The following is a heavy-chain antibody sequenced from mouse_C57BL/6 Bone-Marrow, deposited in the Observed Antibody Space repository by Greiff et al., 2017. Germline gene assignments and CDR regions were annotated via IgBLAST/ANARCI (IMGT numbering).Heavy chain of an antibody. D-gene: IGHD2-2*01. CDR1: GFTFSSYA. CDR3: AREWLPYYYAMDY. V-gene: IGHV5-4*01. Sequence: DVQLQESGGGLVKPGGSLKLSCAASGFTFSSYAMSWVRQTPEKRLEWVATISDGGSYTYYPDNVKGRFTISRDNAKNNLYLQMSHLKSEDTAMYYCAREWLPYYYAMDYWGQGTSVTVSS. CDR2: ISDGGSYT. J-gene: IGHJ4*01.